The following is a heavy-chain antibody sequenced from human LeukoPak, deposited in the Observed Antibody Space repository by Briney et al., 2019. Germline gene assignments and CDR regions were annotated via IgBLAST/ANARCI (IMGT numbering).Heavy chain of an antibody. J-gene: IGHJ4*03. D-gene: IGHD1-26*01. Sequence: SETLSLTCTVSGGSISSYYWNWIRQPPGKGPEWIGYTSDSGHTDYNPSLKSRVTISVDLSKNQFSLKLTSATAADTAVYYCARWYSHGRYFDYWGPGALVTVSS. CDR3: ARWYSHGRYFDY. CDR2: TSDSGHT. CDR1: GGSISSYY. V-gene: IGHV4-59*01.